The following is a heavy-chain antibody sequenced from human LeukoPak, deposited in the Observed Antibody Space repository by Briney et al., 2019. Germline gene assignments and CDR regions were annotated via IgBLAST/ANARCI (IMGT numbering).Heavy chain of an antibody. V-gene: IGHV5-51*01. J-gene: IGHJ4*02. Sequence: GESLKISCKGSGYTFHSYWIAWVRQMPGKGLEWMGIIYPGDSDTRYSPSFQGQVTISADKSISTAYLQWSSLKASDTAMYYCARWVPYYYDSSGPSPLFDYWGQGTLVTVSS. CDR2: IYPGDSDT. D-gene: IGHD3-22*01. CDR1: GYTFHSYW. CDR3: ARWVPYYYDSSGPSPLFDY.